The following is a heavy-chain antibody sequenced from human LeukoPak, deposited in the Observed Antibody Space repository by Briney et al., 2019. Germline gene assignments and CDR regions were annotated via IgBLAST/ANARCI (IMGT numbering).Heavy chain of an antibody. D-gene: IGHD3-22*01. CDR1: GFTFSSYA. CDR2: ISYDGSKK. CDR3: ARDPESNYYDSSGYLDY. J-gene: IGHJ4*02. Sequence: GGSLRLSCAASGFTFSSYAMHWVRQAPGSGLEWVAVISYDGSKKYYADSVKGRFTISRDNAKNSLYLQMNSLRAEDTAVYYCARDPESNYYDSSGYLDYWGQGTLVTVSS. V-gene: IGHV3-30*04.